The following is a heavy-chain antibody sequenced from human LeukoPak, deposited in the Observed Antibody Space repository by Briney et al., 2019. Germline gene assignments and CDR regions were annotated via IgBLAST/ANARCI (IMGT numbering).Heavy chain of an antibody. D-gene: IGHD6-19*01. CDR3: ARDLTSRAVAGISGVSDY. CDR1: GYTFTSYD. Sequence: VASVKVSCKASGYTFTSYDINWVRQATGQGLEWMGWMNPNSGNTGYAQKFQGRVTMTTDTSTSTAYMELRSLRSDDTAVYYCARDLTSRAVAGISGVSDYWGQGTLVTVSS. J-gene: IGHJ4*02. V-gene: IGHV1-8*01. CDR2: MNPNSGNT.